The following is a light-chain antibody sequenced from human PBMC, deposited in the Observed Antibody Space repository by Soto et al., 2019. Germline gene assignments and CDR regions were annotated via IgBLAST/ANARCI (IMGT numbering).Light chain of an antibody. Sequence: SVLTQPPSASRSPGQSVTISCTGTSSDVGGYNYVSWYQQHPGKAPKLMIYEVSKRPSGVPDRFSGSNSGNTASLTVSGLQAEDEADYYCSSYAGSNNVVFGGGTKLTVL. V-gene: IGLV2-8*01. CDR1: SSDVGGYNY. CDR2: EVS. J-gene: IGLJ2*01. CDR3: SSYAGSNNVV.